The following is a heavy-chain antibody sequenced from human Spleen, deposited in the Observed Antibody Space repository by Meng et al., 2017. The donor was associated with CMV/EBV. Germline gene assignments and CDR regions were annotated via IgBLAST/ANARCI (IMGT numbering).Heavy chain of an antibody. CDR1: GFTFSSYA. Sequence: GESLKISCAASGFTFSSYAMSWVRQAPGKGLEWVSGISDSAITTFYADSVRGRFTMSRDKSDNTMYLQMSSLRVGDTGVFYCARDRRQYCNSYNCFYGMDVWGQGTTVTVSS. V-gene: IGHV3-23*01. J-gene: IGHJ6*02. CDR3: ARDRRQYCNSYNCFYGMDV. D-gene: IGHD2/OR15-2a*01. CDR2: ISDSAITT.